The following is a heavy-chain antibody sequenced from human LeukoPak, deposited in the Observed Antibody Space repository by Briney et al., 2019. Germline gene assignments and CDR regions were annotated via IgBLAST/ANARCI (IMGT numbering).Heavy chain of an antibody. D-gene: IGHD2-8*01. J-gene: IGHJ4*02. V-gene: IGHV3-7*01. CDR2: INQDVSRI. CDR1: GFTFSNYG. CDR3: ARLKDDVTKFDY. Sequence: PGGSLRLSCAASGFTFSNYGMHWVREAPGKGLEWVASINQDVSRIHYVDSVKGRFTISRDNAKNSLFLQMNSLRVEDTAVYYCARLKDDVTKFDYWGLGTLVTVSS.